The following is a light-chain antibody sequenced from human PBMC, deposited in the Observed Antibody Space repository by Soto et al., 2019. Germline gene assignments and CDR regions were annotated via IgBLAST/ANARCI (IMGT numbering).Light chain of an antibody. CDR3: QQYGTSPQT. V-gene: IGKV3-20*01. J-gene: IGKJ1*01. Sequence: EIVLTQSPGTLSLSPGEGATLSCRASQSVSSNCLAWYQQKPGQAPSLLIYGASSRATGIPDKFSGSGSRTDFTLSISRLEPEDFAIYYCQQYGTSPQTFGQGNKVEIK. CDR1: QSVSSNC. CDR2: GAS.